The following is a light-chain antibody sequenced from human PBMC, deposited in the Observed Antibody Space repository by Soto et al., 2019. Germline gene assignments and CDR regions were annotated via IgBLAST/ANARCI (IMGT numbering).Light chain of an antibody. V-gene: IGKV1-5*01. J-gene: IGKJ1*01. Sequence: DVQMTQSPSTLSASVGDRVTITCRASQSINNLLAWYQQKPGKAPKLLIYDASSLESGVPSRFSGSGSGTEFTLTISSLQPDDFATYYCQQYNSYSPWTFGQGTKVDIK. CDR1: QSINNL. CDR3: QQYNSYSPWT. CDR2: DAS.